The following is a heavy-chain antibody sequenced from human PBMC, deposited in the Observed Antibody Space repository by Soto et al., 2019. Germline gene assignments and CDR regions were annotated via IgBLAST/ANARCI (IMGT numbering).Heavy chain of an antibody. D-gene: IGHD2-2*01. Sequence: EVRLLESGGGLVQPGGSLRLSCVASGVTFSNYAMSWVRQAPGKGLEWVSVVTGRSSSTYYADSVEGRFIISRDNSRNTLFLQMNSLGAEDTAVSYCTKHLPSKKNQRRWADAFHIWGQGTILTVSS. CDR2: VTGRSSST. CDR1: GVTFSNYA. J-gene: IGHJ3*02. CDR3: TKHLPSKKNQRRWADAFHI. V-gene: IGHV3-23*01.